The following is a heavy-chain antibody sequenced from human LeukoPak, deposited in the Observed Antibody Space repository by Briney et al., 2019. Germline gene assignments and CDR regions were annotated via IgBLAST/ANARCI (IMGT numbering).Heavy chain of an antibody. J-gene: IGHJ4*02. V-gene: IGHV1-2*02. CDR1: GYTFTGYY. Sequence: ASVKVSCKASGYTFTGYYMHWVRQAPGQGLEWMGWINPNSGGTNYAQKFQGRVTMTRDTFISTAYMELSRLRSDDTAVYYCARGSPYVLRYFDWALFDYWGQGTLVTVSS. CDR2: INPNSGGT. D-gene: IGHD3-9*01. CDR3: ARGSPYVLRYFDWALFDY.